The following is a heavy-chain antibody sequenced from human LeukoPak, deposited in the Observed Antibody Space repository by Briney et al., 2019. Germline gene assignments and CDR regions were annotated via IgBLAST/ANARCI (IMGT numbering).Heavy chain of an antibody. J-gene: IGHJ4*02. CDR3: ARALSSGPYADY. V-gene: IGHV4-31*03. D-gene: IGHD3-22*01. CDR1: GGSISSGGYY. CDR2: VYYSGST. Sequence: SQTLSLTCTVSGGSISSGGYYWGWIRQHPGKGLEWIGYVYYSGSTYYNPSLKSRVTISVDTSKNQFSLKLSSVTAADTAVYYCARALSSGPYADYWGQGTLVTVSS.